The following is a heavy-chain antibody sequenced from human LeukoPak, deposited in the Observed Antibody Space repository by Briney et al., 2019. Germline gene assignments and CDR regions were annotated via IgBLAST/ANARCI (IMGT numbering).Heavy chain of an antibody. D-gene: IGHD3-22*01. V-gene: IGHV3-53*01. J-gene: IGHJ4*02. CDR2: IYRGGST. CDR1: GFTVSSNY. Sequence: GGSLRLSCAASGFTVSSNYMSWVRQAPGKGLEWVSVIYRGGSTYYADSVKGRFTISRDNSKNTLYLQMSSLRAEDTAVYYCASSMYYYDSSGYYFDYWGQGTLVTVSS. CDR3: ASSMYYYDSSGYYFDY.